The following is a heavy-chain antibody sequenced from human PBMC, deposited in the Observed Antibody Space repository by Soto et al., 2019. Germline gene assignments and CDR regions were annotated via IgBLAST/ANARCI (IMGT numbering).Heavy chain of an antibody. Sequence: SVKVSCKASGGTFSSYAISWVRQAPGQGLEWMGGIIPIFGTANYAQKFQGRVTITADKSTSTAYMELSSLRSEDTAVYYCARVSWQQLRSGFDHWGQGTLVTVSS. J-gene: IGHJ4*02. V-gene: IGHV1-69*06. CDR2: IIPIFGTA. CDR1: GGTFSSYA. D-gene: IGHD6-13*01. CDR3: ARVSWQQLRSGFDH.